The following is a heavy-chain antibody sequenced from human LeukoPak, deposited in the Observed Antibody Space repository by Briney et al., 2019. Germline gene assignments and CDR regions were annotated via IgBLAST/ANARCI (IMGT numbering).Heavy chain of an antibody. J-gene: IGHJ4*02. D-gene: IGHD3-22*01. V-gene: IGHV3-23*01. Sequence: GGSLRLSCAASGFTFSSYGMSWVRQAPGKGLEWVSAIGGRDGSTYYADSVKGRFTISRDNSKNTLYLQMNSLRAEDTAVYYCARPQSSSGYYWPFDDWGQGTLVTVSS. CDR3: ARPQSSSGYYWPFDD. CDR1: GFTFSSYG. CDR2: IGGRDGST.